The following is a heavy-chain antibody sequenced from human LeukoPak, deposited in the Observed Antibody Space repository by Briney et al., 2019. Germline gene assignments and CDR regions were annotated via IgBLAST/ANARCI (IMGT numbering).Heavy chain of an antibody. CDR2: ISYDGSNK. D-gene: IGHD1-1*01. Sequence: PGGSLRLSCAASGFTFSSYGMHWVRQAPGKGLEWVAVISYDGSNKYYADSVKGRFAISRDNSKNTLYLQMNSLRAEDTAVYYCAKPSRSPNFKHYGMDVWGQGTTVTVSS. J-gene: IGHJ6*02. V-gene: IGHV3-30*18. CDR1: GFTFSSYG. CDR3: AKPSRSPNFKHYGMDV.